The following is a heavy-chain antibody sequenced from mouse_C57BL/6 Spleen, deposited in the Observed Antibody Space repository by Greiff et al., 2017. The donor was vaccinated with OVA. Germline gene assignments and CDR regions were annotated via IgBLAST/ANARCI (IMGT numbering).Heavy chain of an antibody. CDR3: TILWLRRGSRLFDY. CDR1: GFTFSNYW. Sequence: EVKLQESGGGLVQPGGSMKLSCVASGFTFSNYWMNWVRQSPEKGLEWVAQIRLKSDNYATHYAESVKGRFTISRDDSKSSVYLQMNNLRAESTGIYYCTILWLRRGSRLFDYWGQGTTLTVSS. D-gene: IGHD2-2*01. J-gene: IGHJ2*01. V-gene: IGHV6-3*01. CDR2: IRLKSDNYAT.